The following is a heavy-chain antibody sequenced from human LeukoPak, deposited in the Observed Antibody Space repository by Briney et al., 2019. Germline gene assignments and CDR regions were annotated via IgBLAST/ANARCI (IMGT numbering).Heavy chain of an antibody. CDR1: GGSIISSSYY. CDR2: IYYSGST. CDR3: ASTYSYGSYYFDY. D-gene: IGHD5-18*01. V-gene: IGHV4-39*01. J-gene: IGHJ4*02. Sequence: SETLSLTCTVSGGSIISSSYYWGWIRQPPGKGLEWIGSIYYSGSTYYNPSLKSRVTISVDTSKNQFSLKLSSVTAADTAVYYSASTYSYGSYYFDYWGQGTLVTVSS.